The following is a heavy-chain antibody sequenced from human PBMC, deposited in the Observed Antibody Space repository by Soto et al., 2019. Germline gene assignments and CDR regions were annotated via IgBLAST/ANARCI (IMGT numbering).Heavy chain of an antibody. CDR3: ARSSGYGYSSEGLDI. V-gene: IGHV1-69*02. J-gene: IGHJ3*02. D-gene: IGHD5-12*01. CDR1: GGTFNNCT. Sequence: QVQLVQSGAEVKKPGSSVRVSCKASGGTFNNCTIRWVRQAPGQGLEWMGRIIPIFGITNYAQKFQGRVTITADKSTSTAYMELSSLRSEDTAVYYCARSSGYGYSSEGLDIWGQGTMVTVSS. CDR2: IIPIFGIT.